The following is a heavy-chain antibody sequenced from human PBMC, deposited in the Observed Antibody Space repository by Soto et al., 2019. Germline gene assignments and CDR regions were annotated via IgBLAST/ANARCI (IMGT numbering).Heavy chain of an antibody. CDR3: TKGSGWYCSGMDV. J-gene: IGHJ6*01. Sequence: NPGSSRIIKDQGKGLEWVGRIKSKTDGGTTDYAAPVKGRFTISRDDSKNTLYLQMNSLKTEDTAVYYSTKGSGWYCSGMDVWGKGTTVIVSS. D-gene: IGHD2-15*01. CDR1: NPG. CDR2: IKSKTDGGTT. V-gene: IGHV3-15*01.